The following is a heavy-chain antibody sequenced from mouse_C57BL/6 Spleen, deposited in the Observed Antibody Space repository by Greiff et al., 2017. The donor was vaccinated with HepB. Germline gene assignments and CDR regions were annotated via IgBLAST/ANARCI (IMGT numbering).Heavy chain of an antibody. D-gene: IGHD1-1*01. V-gene: IGHV7-3*01. CDR1: GFTFTDYY. J-gene: IGHJ3*01. CDR2: IRNKANGYTT. CDR3: ARSYYGSSWFAY. Sequence: EVKVVESGGGLVQPGGSLSLSCAASGFTFTDYYMSWVRQPPGKALEWLGFIRNKANGYTTEDSASVKGRFTISRDNSQSILYLQMNALRAEDSATYYCARSYYGSSWFAYWGQGTLVTVSA.